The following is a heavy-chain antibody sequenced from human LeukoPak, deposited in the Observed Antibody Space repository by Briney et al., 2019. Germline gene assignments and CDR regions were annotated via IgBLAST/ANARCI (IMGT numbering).Heavy chain of an antibody. CDR3: ARNYYDSGGYCPREGKLDY. CDR1: GFPFSSYS. J-gene: IGHJ4*02. CDR2: ISNSSSAV. D-gene: IGHD3-22*01. Sequence: GGSLRLSCAASGFPFSSYSMNWVRQAPGKGLEWVSYISNSSSAVYYADSVKGRFTISRDNSKNTLYLQMNSLRAEDTALYYCARNYYDSGGYCPREGKLDYWGQGTLVTVSA. V-gene: IGHV3-48*01.